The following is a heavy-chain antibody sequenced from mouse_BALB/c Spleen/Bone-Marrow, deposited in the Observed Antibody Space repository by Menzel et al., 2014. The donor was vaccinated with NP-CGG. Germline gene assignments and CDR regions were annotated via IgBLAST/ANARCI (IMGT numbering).Heavy chain of an antibody. CDR3: ASYRYGWYFDV. CDR1: GFNIKDTY. D-gene: IGHD2-14*01. V-gene: IGHV14-3*02. CDR2: IDPAIFT. Sequence: EVQLQQSGAELVKPGASVKLSCTASGFNIKDTYLHWVKQRPEQGLDWIGRIDPAIFTKYDPKFQGKATVTADTSSDTAYLHLSSLTSEDTAVYYCASYRYGWYFDVWGAGTTVTVSS. J-gene: IGHJ1*01.